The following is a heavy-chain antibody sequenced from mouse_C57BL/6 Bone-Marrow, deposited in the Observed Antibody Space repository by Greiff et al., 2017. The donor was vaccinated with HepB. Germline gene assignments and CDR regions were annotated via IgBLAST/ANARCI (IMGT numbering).Heavy chain of an antibody. J-gene: IGHJ1*03. D-gene: IGHD2-1*01. V-gene: IGHV1-7*01. CDR3: ARGDGNYWYFDV. Sequence: QVHVKQSGAELAKPGASVKLSCKASGYTFTSYWMHWVKQRPGQGLEWIGYINPSSGYTKYNQKFKDKATLTADKSSSTAYMQLSSLTYVDSAVYYCARGDGNYWYFDVWGTGTTVTVSS. CDR2: INPSSGYT. CDR1: GYTFTSYW.